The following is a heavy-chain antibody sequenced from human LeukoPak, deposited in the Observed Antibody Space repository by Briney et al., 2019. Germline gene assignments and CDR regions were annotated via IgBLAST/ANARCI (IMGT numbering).Heavy chain of an antibody. Sequence: SETLSLTCAVSGFSISDGYYWGWIRQPPGKGLEWIGSIYHNGHTHYNPSLRSRLTISVDTSKNQFSLRLTSVTAADTAVYYCARSRTGKEISWGQGTLVTVSS. V-gene: IGHV4-38-2*01. CDR3: ARSRTGKEIS. D-gene: IGHD1-1*01. CDR1: GFSISDGYY. J-gene: IGHJ4*02. CDR2: IYHNGHT.